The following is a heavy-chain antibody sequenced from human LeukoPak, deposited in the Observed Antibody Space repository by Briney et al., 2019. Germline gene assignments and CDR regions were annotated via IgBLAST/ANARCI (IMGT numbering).Heavy chain of an antibody. V-gene: IGHV3-48*01. J-gene: IGHJ3*02. CDR1: GFTFSIYS. CDR2: ISSSSSTI. Sequence: PGGSLRLSCAASGFTFSIYSMNWVRQAPGKGLEWLSYISSSSSTINYADSVKGRFTISRDNAKNSLYLQMNSLRAEDTAVYYCARVGAVIPKGDAFDIWGQGTMVTVSS. CDR3: ARVGAVIPKGDAFDI. D-gene: IGHD3-3*01.